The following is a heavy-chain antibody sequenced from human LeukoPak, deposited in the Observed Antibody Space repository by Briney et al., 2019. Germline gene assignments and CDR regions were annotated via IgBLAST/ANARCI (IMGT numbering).Heavy chain of an antibody. J-gene: IGHJ4*02. Sequence: GGSLRLSCAASGFTFSDYWMSWVRQAPGKGLEWVADIKQDGSDKKYVDSVKGRFTISRDNAKKSLYLQMDSLRAEDTAVYHCARSLWPADYWGQGTLVTVSS. CDR3: ARSLWPADY. CDR2: IKQDGSDK. V-gene: IGHV3-7*01. CDR1: GFTFSDYW. D-gene: IGHD3-10*01.